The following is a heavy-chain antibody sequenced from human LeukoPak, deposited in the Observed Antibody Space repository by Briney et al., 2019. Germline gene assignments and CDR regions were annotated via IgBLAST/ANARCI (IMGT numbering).Heavy chain of an antibody. Sequence: GGSLRLSCAVSGFAFSSYWMSWVRHAPGKGLEWVSSISSSSSYIYYADSVKGRFTISRDNAKNSLYLQMNSLRAEDTAVYYCARHLAYCGGDCPPASSRSFDYWGQGTLVTVSS. CDR3: ARHLAYCGGDCPPASSRSFDY. CDR2: ISSSSSYI. V-gene: IGHV3-21*01. J-gene: IGHJ4*02. D-gene: IGHD2-21*02. CDR1: GFAFSSYW.